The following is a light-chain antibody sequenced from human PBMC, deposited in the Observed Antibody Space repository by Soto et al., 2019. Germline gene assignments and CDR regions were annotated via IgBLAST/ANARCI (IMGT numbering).Light chain of an antibody. J-gene: IGLJ2*01. CDR3: SSHASGSTLI. Sequence: QSALTQPASVSGSHGQSTTISCTETSSDVGTYNHISWYQQHPGKAPKLMIYDVTSRPSGVSNRFSGSKSGDTASLTISGLQAEDEADYYCSSHASGSTLIFCGGTKLTVL. CDR1: SSDVGTYNH. CDR2: DVT. V-gene: IGLV2-14*03.